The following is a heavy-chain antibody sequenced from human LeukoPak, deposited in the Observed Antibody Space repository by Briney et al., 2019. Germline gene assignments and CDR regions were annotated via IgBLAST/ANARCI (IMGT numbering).Heavy chain of an antibody. V-gene: IGHV4-39*01. D-gene: IGHD5-18*01. J-gene: IGHJ4*02. CDR1: GDSISRSRDD. CDR3: VSCGYNYDFDY. Sequence: PSETLSLTCSVPGDSISRSRDDWGWFRQPPGKGLEWIGSIYYSGGTYSNPSLKSRVTISVDTSKNQFSLNLTSVTAADTALYYCVSCGYNYDFDYWGQGTLVAVSS. CDR2: IYYSGGT.